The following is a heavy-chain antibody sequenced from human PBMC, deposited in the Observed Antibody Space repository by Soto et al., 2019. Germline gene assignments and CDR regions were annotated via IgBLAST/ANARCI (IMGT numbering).Heavy chain of an antibody. CDR2: IIPSFGTA. J-gene: IGHJ5*02. CDR1: GGTFSSYA. V-gene: IGHV1-69*01. Sequence: QVQLVQSGAEVKKPGSSVKVSCKASGGTFSSYAISWVRQAPGQGLEWMGGIIPSFGTAKYAQKFQGRVTITADDTTSTAYMGLSSLRSEDTAVYYCASTVDTAMVKGFDPWGQGTLVTVSS. D-gene: IGHD5-18*01. CDR3: ASTVDTAMVKGFDP.